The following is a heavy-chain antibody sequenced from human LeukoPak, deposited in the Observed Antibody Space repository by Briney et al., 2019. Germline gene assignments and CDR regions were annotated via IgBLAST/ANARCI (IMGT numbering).Heavy chain of an antibody. Sequence: GDSLKISCQGSGYSFIDYWIGWVRQMPGKGLELMAVIYPGDSRTRYNPSFQGQVTISADKSINTAYLEWNSLKASDTALYYCASPMFASNWFQPWGQGTLVTVSS. J-gene: IGHJ5*02. CDR1: GYSFIDYW. CDR2: IYPGDSRT. D-gene: IGHD3-10*02. CDR3: ASPMFASNWFQP. V-gene: IGHV5-51*01.